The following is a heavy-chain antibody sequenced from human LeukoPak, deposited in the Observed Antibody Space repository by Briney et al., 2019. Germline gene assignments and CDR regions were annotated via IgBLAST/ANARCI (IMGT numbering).Heavy chain of an antibody. V-gene: IGHV3-66*01. CDR1: GFTVSSNY. Sequence: GGSLRLSCAASGFTVSSNYMSWVRQAPGKGLEWVSVIYSGGSTYYADSVKGRFTISRDNSKNTLYLQMNSLRAEDTAVYYCAREMSGDYALDYWGQGTLVTVSS. D-gene: IGHD4-17*01. CDR2: IYSGGST. CDR3: AREMSGDYALDY. J-gene: IGHJ4*02.